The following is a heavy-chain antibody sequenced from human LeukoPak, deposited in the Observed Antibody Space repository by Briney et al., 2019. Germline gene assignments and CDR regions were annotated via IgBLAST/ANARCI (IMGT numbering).Heavy chain of an antibody. D-gene: IGHD7-27*01. CDR3: ARGGGGNWDDVFDG. Sequence: GGSLRLSCAASGFTSSSYWMNWVRQAPGKGLEWVANIKQDGSEKYYADSVKGRFTISRDNAKNSVYLQMDTLRAEDTAVYYCARGGGGNWDDVFDGWGQGTMVTVSA. CDR1: GFTSSSYW. V-gene: IGHV3-7*01. J-gene: IGHJ3*01. CDR2: IKQDGSEK.